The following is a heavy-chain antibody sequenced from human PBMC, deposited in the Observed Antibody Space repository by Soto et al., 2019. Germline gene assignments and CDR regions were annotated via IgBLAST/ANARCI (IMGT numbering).Heavy chain of an antibody. J-gene: IGHJ3*01. V-gene: IGHV3-9*01. CDR1: GFTFDDYA. D-gene: IGHD1-26*01. Sequence: PGGSLRLSCAASGFTFDDYAMHWVRQAPGKGLEWVSGISWNSGSIGYADSVKGRFTISRDNAKNSLYLQMNSLRAEDTALYYCAKDIGDEGEYGAFDVWGQGTMVTVSS. CDR3: AKDIGDEGEYGAFDV. CDR2: ISWNSGSI.